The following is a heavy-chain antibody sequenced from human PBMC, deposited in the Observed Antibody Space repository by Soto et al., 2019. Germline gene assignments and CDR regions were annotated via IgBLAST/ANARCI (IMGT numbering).Heavy chain of an antibody. D-gene: IGHD5-12*01. V-gene: IGHV1-69*12. CDR2: IIPIFGTA. Sequence: QVQLVQSGAEVKKPGSSVKVSCKASGGTFSSYAISWVRQAPGQGLEWMGGIIPIFGTANYAQKFQGRVTITADGSTSTANVELSSLRSEDTAVYYCASSVAKYYYNGMDVWGQGTTVTVSS. CDR3: ASSVAKYYYNGMDV. J-gene: IGHJ6*02. CDR1: GGTFSSYA.